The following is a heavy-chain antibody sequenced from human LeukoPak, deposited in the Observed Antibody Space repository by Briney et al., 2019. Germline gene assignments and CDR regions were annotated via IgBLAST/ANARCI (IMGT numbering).Heavy chain of an antibody. D-gene: IGHD3-22*01. CDR2: ISGSGGST. CDR1: GFTFSSYA. CDR3: ARTHLLLGLYNWFDP. J-gene: IGHJ5*02. V-gene: IGHV3-23*01. Sequence: GGSLRLSCAASGFTFSSYAMSWVRQAPGKGLEWVSAISGSGGSTYYADSVKGRFTISRDNSKNTLYLQMNSLRAEDTAVYYCARTHLLLGLYNWFDPWGQGTLVTVSS.